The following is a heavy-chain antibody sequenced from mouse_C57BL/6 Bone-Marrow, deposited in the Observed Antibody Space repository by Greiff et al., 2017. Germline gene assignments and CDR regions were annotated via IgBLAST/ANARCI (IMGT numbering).Heavy chain of an antibody. CDR2: ISSGGSYT. J-gene: IGHJ1*03. Sequence: EVKLVESGGDLVKPGGSLKLSCAASGFTFSSYGMSWVRQTPDKRLEWVATISSGGSYTYYPDSVKGRFTISRDNAKNTLYLQMSSLKSEDTAMYYCARESTIVTTVFYWYFDVWGTGTTVTVSS. V-gene: IGHV5-6*01. CDR3: ARESTIVTTVFYWYFDV. D-gene: IGHD2-5*01. CDR1: GFTFSSYG.